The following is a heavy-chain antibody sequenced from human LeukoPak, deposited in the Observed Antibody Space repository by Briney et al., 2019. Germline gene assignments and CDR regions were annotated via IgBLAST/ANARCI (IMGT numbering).Heavy chain of an antibody. J-gene: IGHJ4*02. CDR1: GFTFSSYA. CDR3: ASAPDIVVVVAAPL. V-gene: IGHV3-30-3*01. CDR2: ISYDGSNK. Sequence: GGSLRLSCAASGFTFSSYAMHWVRQAPGKGLEWVAVISYDGSNKYYADSVKGRFTISRDNSKNTLYLQMNSLRAEDTAVYYCASAPDIVVVVAAPLWGQGTLVTVSS. D-gene: IGHD2-15*01.